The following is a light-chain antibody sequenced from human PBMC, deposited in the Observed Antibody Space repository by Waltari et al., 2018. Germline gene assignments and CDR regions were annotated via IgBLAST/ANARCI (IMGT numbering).Light chain of an antibody. J-gene: IGLJ2*01. V-gene: IGLV2-14*03. CDR1: SSDVGGYNF. CDR2: DVN. Sequence: QSALTQPASVSGSPGPSITLSCTGTSSDVGGYNFVSWYQHHPGKAPKLLIYDVNNRPSGVSDRFSGSKSGNTASLTISGLQAEDEADYYCSSYTSSTSVVFGGGTQLTVL. CDR3: SSYTSSTSVV.